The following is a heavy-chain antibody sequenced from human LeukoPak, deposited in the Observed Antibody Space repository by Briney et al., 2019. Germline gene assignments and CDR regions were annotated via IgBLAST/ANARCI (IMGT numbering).Heavy chain of an antibody. CDR3: ARGPSGYHNT. Sequence: GGSLRLPCAASGFTFSSYSMNWVRQAPGKGLEWVSSISSSSSYIYYADSVKGRFTISRDNAKNSLYLQMNSLRAEDTAVYYCARGPSGYHNTGGQGTLVTVSS. V-gene: IGHV3-21*01. D-gene: IGHD5-12*01. CDR2: ISSSSSYI. CDR1: GFTFSSYS. J-gene: IGHJ4*02.